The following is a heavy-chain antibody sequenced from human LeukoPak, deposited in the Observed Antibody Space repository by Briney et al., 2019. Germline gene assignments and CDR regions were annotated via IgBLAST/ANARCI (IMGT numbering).Heavy chain of an antibody. CDR2: ISVYNGNT. V-gene: IGHV1-18*01. D-gene: IGHD3-22*01. Sequence: ASVKVSCKAAGYTFTGYGISWVRQAPGQGLEWMGWISVYNGNTDYAQKFQGRVTMTTDTSTSTAYMELRSLRSDDTAVYYCARRFNYYDSSGYYEGFYFDYWGQGTLVTVSS. CDR3: ARRFNYYDSSGYYEGFYFDY. CDR1: GYTFTGYG. J-gene: IGHJ4*02.